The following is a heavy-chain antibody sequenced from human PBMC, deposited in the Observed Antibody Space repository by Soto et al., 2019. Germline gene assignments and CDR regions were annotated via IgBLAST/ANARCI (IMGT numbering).Heavy chain of an antibody. D-gene: IGHD4-17*01. V-gene: IGHV3-64*02. CDR1: GFTFSNYA. CDR3: ARGPSTVATWLDY. CDR2: ISGNGFST. J-gene: IGHJ4*02. Sequence: EVQLVESGEGLVQPGGSLRLSCAASGFTFSNYAMHWVRQAPGKGLEYVSAISGNGFSTYYGDSVRGRFIISRDNSKNTLYLQMGSLRSEDMDVYYCARGPSTVATWLDYWGQGTLVTVSS.